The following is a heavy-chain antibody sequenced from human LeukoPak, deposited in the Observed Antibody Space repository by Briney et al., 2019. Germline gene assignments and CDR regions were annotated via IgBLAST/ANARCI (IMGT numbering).Heavy chain of an antibody. Sequence: SVKVSCKASRGTFSSYAISWVRQAPGQGLEWMGGIIPIFGTANYAQKFQGRVTITTDESTSTAYMELSSLRSEDTAVYYCASGVVPAAIPSYYYMDVWGKGTTVTVSS. CDR1: RGTFSSYA. CDR3: ASGVVPAAIPSYYYMDV. D-gene: IGHD2-2*01. V-gene: IGHV1-69*05. CDR2: IIPIFGTA. J-gene: IGHJ6*03.